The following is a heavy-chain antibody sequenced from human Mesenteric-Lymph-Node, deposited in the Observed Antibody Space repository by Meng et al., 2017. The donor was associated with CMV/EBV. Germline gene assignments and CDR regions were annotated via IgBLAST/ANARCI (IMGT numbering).Heavy chain of an antibody. CDR1: GYTFTGYY. J-gene: IGHJ6*02. CDR3: ARGGSYYYGSGNNGGGMDV. Sequence: ASVKVSCKASGYTFTGYYMHWVRQAPGQGLEWMGWINPNSGGTNYAQKFQGRVTITRNTSISTAYMELSSLRSEDTAVYYCARGGSYYYGSGNNGGGMDVWGQGTTVTVSS. CDR2: INPNSGGT. V-gene: IGHV1-2*02. D-gene: IGHD3-10*01.